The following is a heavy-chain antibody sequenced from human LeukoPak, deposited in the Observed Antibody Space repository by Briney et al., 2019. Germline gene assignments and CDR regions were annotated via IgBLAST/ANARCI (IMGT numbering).Heavy chain of an antibody. CDR3: ARGGYYGSVLDY. J-gene: IGHJ4*02. CDR1: GGSISSYY. CDR2: IYYSGST. D-gene: IGHD3-10*01. V-gene: IGHV4-59*08. Sequence: PSETLSLTCTVSGGSISSYYWSWIRQPPGKGLEWIGYIYYSGSTNYNPSLKSRVTISVDTSKNQFSLKLSSVTAADTAVYYCARGGYYGSVLDYWGQGTLVTVSS.